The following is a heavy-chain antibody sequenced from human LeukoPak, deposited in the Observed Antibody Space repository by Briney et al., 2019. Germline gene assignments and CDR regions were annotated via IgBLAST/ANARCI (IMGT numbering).Heavy chain of an antibody. Sequence: ASVKVSCKASGYTFTNYGISWVRQAPGQGLEWMGWISAYSGNTNYTQNLQGRVTMTTDTSTSTAYMELRSLRSDDTAVYYCARAPDDYDFWSGPFDYWGRGTLVTVSS. CDR1: GYTFTNYG. D-gene: IGHD3-3*01. J-gene: IGHJ4*02. CDR3: ARAPDDYDFWSGPFDY. V-gene: IGHV1-18*01. CDR2: ISAYSGNT.